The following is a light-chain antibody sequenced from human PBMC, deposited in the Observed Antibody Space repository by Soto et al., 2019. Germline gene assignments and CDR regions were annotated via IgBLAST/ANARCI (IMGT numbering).Light chain of an antibody. Sequence: EIVMTHSPATLSVSPGSRFRLSCRASQGVSRNSAWYQQQPGQAPRLLIYGATTRATGIPARLSGSGSRTEFTFTINSLKSEDFAVYYCQQYKDWWTFGHGTKVDIK. CDR3: QQYKDWWT. V-gene: IGKV3-15*01. CDR1: QGVSRN. CDR2: GAT. J-gene: IGKJ1*01.